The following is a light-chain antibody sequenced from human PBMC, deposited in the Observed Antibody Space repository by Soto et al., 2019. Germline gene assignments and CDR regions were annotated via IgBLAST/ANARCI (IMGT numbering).Light chain of an antibody. Sequence: EIVLTQSPGTLSLSPGEKATLSCRASQGVSTYLAWYQHKPGQAPRLLIYGASSRATGIPDRFSGSGSGTDFTLTISRLEPEDFAVYYCQHYGSSPRWTFGQGTKVGIK. V-gene: IGKV3-20*01. CDR3: QHYGSSPRWT. J-gene: IGKJ1*01. CDR2: GAS. CDR1: QGVSTY.